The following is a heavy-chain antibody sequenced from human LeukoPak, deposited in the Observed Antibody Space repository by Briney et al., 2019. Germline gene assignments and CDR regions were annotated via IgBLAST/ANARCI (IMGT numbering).Heavy chain of an antibody. CDR3: ARYVREYSSSSEWFDP. V-gene: IGHV3-30-3*01. CDR2: ISYDGSNK. J-gene: IGHJ5*02. D-gene: IGHD6-6*01. Sequence: GRSLRLACAASGFTFSSYAMHWVRQAPGKGLEWVAVISYDGSNKYYADSVKGRFTISRDNSKNTLYLQMNSLRAEDTAVYYCARYVREYSSSSEWFDPWGQGTLVTVSS. CDR1: GFTFSSYA.